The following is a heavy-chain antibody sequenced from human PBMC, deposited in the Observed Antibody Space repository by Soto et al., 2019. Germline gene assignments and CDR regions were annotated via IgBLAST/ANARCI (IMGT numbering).Heavy chain of an antibody. Sequence: VGSLRLSCAASGFTFSSYAMHWVRQAPGKGLEWVAVISYDGSNKYYADSVKGRFTISRDNSKNTLYLQMNSLRAEDTAVYYCAREEAFSGSYYPFDYWGQGTLVTVSS. CDR3: AREEAFSGSYYPFDY. J-gene: IGHJ4*02. CDR1: GFTFSSYA. CDR2: ISYDGSNK. V-gene: IGHV3-30-3*01. D-gene: IGHD1-26*01.